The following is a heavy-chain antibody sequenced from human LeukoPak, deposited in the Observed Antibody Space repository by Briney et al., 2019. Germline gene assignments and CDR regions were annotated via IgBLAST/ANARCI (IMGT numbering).Heavy chain of an antibody. CDR2: MPYDGGNK. D-gene: IGHD1/OR15-1a*01. CDR3: AGGARRNKIDY. J-gene: IGHJ4*02. CDR1: GFTFSRDN. V-gene: IGHV3-30*02. Sequence: GGSLRLSCAASGFTFSRDNLHWVRQAPGKGLEWVAFMPYDGGNKYYADSVKGRFTISRDNSKNTLYLEMNSLTAEDTAVYYCAGGARRNKIDYWGQGTLVTVSS.